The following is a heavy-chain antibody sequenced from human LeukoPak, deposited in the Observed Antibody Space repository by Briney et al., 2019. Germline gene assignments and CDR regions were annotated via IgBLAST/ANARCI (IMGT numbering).Heavy chain of an antibody. CDR2: VFYGGNT. Sequence: SETLSLTCTVSGDSISSYYWGWIRQPPGKGLEWIGSVFYGGNTYLNPSLKSRVTISVDTSKNQFSLKLSSVTAADTAVYYCARGEQVDGYNFDYWGQGTLVTVSS. V-gene: IGHV4-39*01. CDR1: GDSISSYY. D-gene: IGHD5-24*01. CDR3: ARGEQVDGYNFDY. J-gene: IGHJ4*02.